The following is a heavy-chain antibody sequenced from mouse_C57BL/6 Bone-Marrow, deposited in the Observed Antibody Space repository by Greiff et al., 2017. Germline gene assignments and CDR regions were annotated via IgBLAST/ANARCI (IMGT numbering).Heavy chain of an antibody. CDR1: GFNIKDDY. Sequence: EVQLQQSGAELVRPGASVKLSCTASGFNIKDDYMPWVKQRPEQGLEWIGWIDPENGDTEYASKFQGKATITADTSSNTAYLQLSSLTSEDTAVYYCTPYYYGSSYVDYWGQGTTLTVSS. J-gene: IGHJ2*01. CDR2: IDPENGDT. D-gene: IGHD1-1*01. CDR3: TPYYYGSSYVDY. V-gene: IGHV14-4*01.